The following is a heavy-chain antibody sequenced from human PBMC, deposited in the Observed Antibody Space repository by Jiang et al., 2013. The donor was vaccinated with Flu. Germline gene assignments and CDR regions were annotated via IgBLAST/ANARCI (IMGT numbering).Heavy chain of an antibody. CDR1: GGSISSSSYY. V-gene: IGHV4-39*01. J-gene: IGHJ5*02. Sequence: SPTCTVSGGSISSSSYYWGWIRQPPGKGLEWIGSIYYSGSTYYNPSLKSRVTISVDTSKNQFSLKLGSVTAADTAVYYCARLALLYGVGNWFDPWGQGTLVTVSS. CDR2: IYYSGST. CDR3: ARLALLYGVGNWFDP. D-gene: IGHD2-8*01.